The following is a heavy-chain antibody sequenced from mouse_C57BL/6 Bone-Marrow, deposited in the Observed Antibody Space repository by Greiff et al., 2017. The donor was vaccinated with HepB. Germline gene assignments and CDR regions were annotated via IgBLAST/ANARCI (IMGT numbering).Heavy chain of an antibody. D-gene: IGHD2-1*01. CDR2: IYPGDGDT. Sequence: PLQQSGAELVKPGASVKISCKASGYAFSSYWMNWVKQRPGKGLEWIGQIYPGDGDTNYNGKFKGKATLTADKSSSTAYMQLSSLTSEDSAVYFCARRVYYGNYEGYFDVWGTGTTVTVSS. CDR1: GYAFSSYW. V-gene: IGHV1-80*01. CDR3: ARRVYYGNYEGYFDV. J-gene: IGHJ1*03.